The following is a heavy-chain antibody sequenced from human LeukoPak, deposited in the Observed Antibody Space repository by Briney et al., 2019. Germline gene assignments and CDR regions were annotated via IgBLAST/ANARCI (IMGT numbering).Heavy chain of an antibody. CDR3: ARHLRVLGYYYDSSGYFD. CDR2: MFYSGST. V-gene: IGHV4-59*08. CDR1: GGAISSYY. Sequence: SETLSLTCTVSGGAISSYYWSWVRQPPGKGLEWIGYMFYSGSTNSNPSLKSRLTISVDTSKNQFSLKLTSVTAADTAVYYCARHLRVLGYYYDSSGYFDWGQGTLVTVSS. D-gene: IGHD3-22*01. J-gene: IGHJ4*02.